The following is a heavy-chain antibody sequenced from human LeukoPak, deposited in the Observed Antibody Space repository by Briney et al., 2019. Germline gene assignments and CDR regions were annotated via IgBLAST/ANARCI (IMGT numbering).Heavy chain of an antibody. J-gene: IGHJ5*02. D-gene: IGHD4-11*01. CDR3: ARQGGWDTVTTPPGSWFDP. V-gene: IGHV4-59*08. CDR1: GGSICTYY. Sequence: PSETLSLTCTVSGGSICTYYWSWIRQPPGKGLEWLGFIFYTGSTSYNPSLKNRVTISVDTSKNQFSLKLTYVTAADTAVYYWARQGGWDTVTTPPGSWFDPWGQGTLVTVSS. CDR2: IFYTGST.